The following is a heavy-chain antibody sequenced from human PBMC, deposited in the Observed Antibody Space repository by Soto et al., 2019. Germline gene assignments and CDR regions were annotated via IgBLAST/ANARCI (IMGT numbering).Heavy chain of an antibody. J-gene: IGHJ6*02. CDR2: ISYDGSNK. D-gene: IGHD6-13*01. Sequence: QVQLVESGGGVVQPGRSLRLSCAASGFTFSSYAMHWVRQAPGKGLEWVAVISYDGSNKYYADSVKGRFTISRDNSKNPLYLQMNSLRAEDTAVYYCARPYSSSWLYYYYGMDVWGQGTTVTVSS. CDR3: ARPYSSSWLYYYYGMDV. V-gene: IGHV3-30-3*01. CDR1: GFTFSSYA.